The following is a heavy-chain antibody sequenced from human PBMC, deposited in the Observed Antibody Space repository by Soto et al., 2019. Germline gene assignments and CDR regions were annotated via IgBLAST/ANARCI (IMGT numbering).Heavy chain of an antibody. CDR2: IYHSGST. V-gene: IGHV4-4*02. CDR1: GGSISSSYW. Sequence: PSGTLSVTCAVFGGSISSSYWGSWGRQPAGKGLEWIGEIYHSGSTNYNPSLKSRVTISVDKSKNQFSLKLSSVTAADTAVYYCASYVLRFNGVNGMDVWGQGTTVTVSS. CDR3: ASYVLRFNGVNGMDV. J-gene: IGHJ6*02. D-gene: IGHD3-3*01.